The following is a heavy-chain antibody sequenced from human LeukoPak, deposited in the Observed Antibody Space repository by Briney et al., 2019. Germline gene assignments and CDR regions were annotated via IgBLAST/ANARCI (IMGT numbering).Heavy chain of an antibody. V-gene: IGHV3-53*01. Sequence: GGSLRLSCAASGFTVRSNYMSWVRQAPGKGLEWVSLIDSGGRTYYADSVKGRFSISRDSSKNSLYLQMNSLRAEDTAVYYCAREFSWFGDRPGWFDPWGQGTLVTVSS. CDR2: IDSGGRT. J-gene: IGHJ5*02. CDR1: GFTVRSNY. CDR3: AREFSWFGDRPGWFDP. D-gene: IGHD3-10*01.